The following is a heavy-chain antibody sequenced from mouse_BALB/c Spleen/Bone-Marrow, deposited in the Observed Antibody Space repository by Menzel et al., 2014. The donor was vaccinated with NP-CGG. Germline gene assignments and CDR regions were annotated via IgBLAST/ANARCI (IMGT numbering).Heavy chain of an antibody. Sequence: EVQRVESGGGLVQPGGSLKLSCAASGFDFSRYWMSWVRQAPGKGLEWIGEINPDSSTINYTPSLKDKFIISRDNSKNTLYLQMSKVRSEDTALYYCARQGYYGKGDYWGQGTTLTVSS. CDR2: INPDSSTI. CDR1: GFDFSRYW. CDR3: ARQGYYGKGDY. V-gene: IGHV4-1*02. J-gene: IGHJ2*01. D-gene: IGHD2-1*01.